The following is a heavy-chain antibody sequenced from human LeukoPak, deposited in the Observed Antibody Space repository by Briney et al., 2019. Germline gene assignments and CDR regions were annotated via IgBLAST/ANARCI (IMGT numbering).Heavy chain of an antibody. CDR2: ISNGGNI. V-gene: IGHV4-59*01. CDR1: GTSISIYY. D-gene: IGHD6-19*01. Sequence: SETLSLTCTVSGTSISIYYWSWIRQTPSDGLQWIASISNGGNINYNPSLKSRVTISMDTSKSHFSLSLSSVTAADTAIYFCARASDIAVTGFDYWGQGLLVTVSA. J-gene: IGHJ4*02. CDR3: ARASDIAVTGFDY.